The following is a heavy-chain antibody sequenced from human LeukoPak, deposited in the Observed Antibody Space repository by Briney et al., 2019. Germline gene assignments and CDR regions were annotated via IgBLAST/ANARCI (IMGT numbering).Heavy chain of an antibody. CDR1: GFTVSSNY. CDR2: IYSGGST. D-gene: IGHD1-26*01. J-gene: IGHJ4*02. Sequence: GGSLRLSCAASGFTVSSNYMSWVRQAPGKGLEWVSVIYSGGSTYYADSVKGRFTISRDNSKNTLYLQMNSLRAEDTAVYYCASLFQFLSGSYSRSLFFDYWGQGTLVTVSS. V-gene: IGHV3-66*01. CDR3: ASLFQFLSGSYSRSLFFDY.